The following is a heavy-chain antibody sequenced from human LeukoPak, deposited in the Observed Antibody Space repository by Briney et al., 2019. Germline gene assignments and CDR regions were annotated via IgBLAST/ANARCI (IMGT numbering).Heavy chain of an antibody. J-gene: IGHJ4*02. D-gene: IGHD3-22*01. CDR1: GYTFTGHY. CDR3: ARVVYYYDSSGYEY. Sequence: VSVKVSCKASGYTFTGHYMHWVRQAPGQGLEWMGRINPNSGGTNYAQKFQGRVTMTRDTSISTAYMELSRLRSDDTAVYYCARVVYYYDSSGYEYWGQGTLVTVSS. V-gene: IGHV1-2*06. CDR2: INPNSGGT.